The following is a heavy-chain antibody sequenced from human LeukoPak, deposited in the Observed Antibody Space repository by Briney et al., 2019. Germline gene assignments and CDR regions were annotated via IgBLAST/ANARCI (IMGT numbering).Heavy chain of an antibody. V-gene: IGHV4-61*01. CDR1: GGYISSNSYY. CDR3: ARERTSYFDY. J-gene: IGHJ4*02. Sequence: SETLSLTCAVSGGYISSNSYYWGWIRQPPGKGLEWIGYIYYSGSTNYNPSLKSRVTISVDTSKNQFSLKLSSVTAADTAVYYCARERTSYFDYWGQGTLVTVSS. CDR2: IYYSGST.